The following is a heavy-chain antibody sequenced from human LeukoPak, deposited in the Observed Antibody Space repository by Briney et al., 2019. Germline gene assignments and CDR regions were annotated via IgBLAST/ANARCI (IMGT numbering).Heavy chain of an antibody. V-gene: IGHV4-38-2*01. D-gene: IGHD3-3*01. CDR2: VFHSGTT. Sequence: SETLSPTCDVSGYSISSGYYWGWIRQPPGKGLEWIGSVFHSGTTYYNPSLKSRVTISVDTSKNQLSLKLSSVTAADTAVYYCARLRGSTIFGVVILDYYKDVWGKGTTVTVSS. CDR3: ARLRGSTIFGVVILDYYKDV. CDR1: GYSISSGYY. J-gene: IGHJ6*03.